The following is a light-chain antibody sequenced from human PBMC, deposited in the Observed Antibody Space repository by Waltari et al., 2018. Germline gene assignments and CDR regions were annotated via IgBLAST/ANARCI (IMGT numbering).Light chain of an antibody. V-gene: IGKV4-1*01. CDR1: QSVLYSSDNKNY. CDR3: HQYYSTPQVT. Sequence: DIVMTQSPDSLAVSLGERATINCKSSQSVLYSSDNKNYLAWYQHKPGQPPKLLIYWASTRQSGVPDRFSGSGSGTDFTLTINSLQAEDVAVYFCHQYYSTPQVTFGGGTKVEIK. J-gene: IGKJ4*01. CDR2: WAS.